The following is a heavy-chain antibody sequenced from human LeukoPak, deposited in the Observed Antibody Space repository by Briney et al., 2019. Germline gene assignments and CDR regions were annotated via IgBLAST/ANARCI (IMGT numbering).Heavy chain of an antibody. D-gene: IGHD4-23*01. Sequence: SETLSLTCTVSGGSISSGDYYWSWIRQPPGKGLEWIGYIYYSGSTYYNPSLKSRVTISVDTSKNQFSLKLSSVTAADTAVYYCARGAYDYGGNRESDHFDYWGQGTLVTVSS. J-gene: IGHJ4*02. CDR3: ARGAYDYGGNRESDHFDY. V-gene: IGHV4-30-4*01. CDR1: GGSISSGDYY. CDR2: IYYSGST.